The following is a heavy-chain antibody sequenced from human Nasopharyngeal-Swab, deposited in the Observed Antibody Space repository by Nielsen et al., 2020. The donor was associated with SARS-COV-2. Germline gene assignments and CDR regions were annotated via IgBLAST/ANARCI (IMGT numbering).Heavy chain of an antibody. J-gene: IGHJ3*02. CDR3: ARHQEFTIFGVVIRGAFDI. CDR2: IYYSGST. Sequence: SETLSLTCTVSGGSISSRSYYWGGIRQPPGKGRERIGSIYYSGSTYYNPTLRSRVTISVDTSKNQFSLKLSSVTAADTAVYYCARHQEFTIFGVVIRGAFDIWGQGTMVTVSS. CDR1: GGSISSRSYY. V-gene: IGHV4-39*01. D-gene: IGHD3-3*01.